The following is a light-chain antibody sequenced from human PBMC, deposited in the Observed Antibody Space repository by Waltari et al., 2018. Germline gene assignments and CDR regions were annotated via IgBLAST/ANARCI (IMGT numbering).Light chain of an antibody. J-gene: IGLJ3*02. Sequence: QSALTHPRSVSGSPGQSVTISCTGTSSDVGGFTYVSWYQQHPGKAPKLMIYAVRKRPSGVPYRFSGSKSGNTASLTISGLQAEDEADYYCCSYAGSYTYWVFGGGTKLTVL. CDR3: CSYAGSYTYWV. CDR2: AVR. CDR1: SSDVGGFTY. V-gene: IGLV2-11*01.